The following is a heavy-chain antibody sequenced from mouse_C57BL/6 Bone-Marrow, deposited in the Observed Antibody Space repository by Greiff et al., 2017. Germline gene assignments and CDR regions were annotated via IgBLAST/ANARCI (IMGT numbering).Heavy chain of an antibody. D-gene: IGHD1-1*01. CDR2: IDPSDSYT. J-gene: IGHJ2*01. Sequence: QVQLQQPGAELVMPGASVKLSCKASGYTFTSYWMHWVKQRPGQGLEWIGEIDPSDSYTNYNQKFKGKSTLTVDKSSSTAYMQRSSLTSEDSAVYYCAREGYGSSFDDWGQGTTLTVSS. CDR3: AREGYGSSFDD. CDR1: GYTFTSYW. V-gene: IGHV1-69*01.